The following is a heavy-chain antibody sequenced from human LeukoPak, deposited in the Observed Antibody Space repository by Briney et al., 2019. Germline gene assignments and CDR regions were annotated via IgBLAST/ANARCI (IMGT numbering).Heavy chain of an antibody. CDR3: ARFSTRGWHFDY. Sequence: GASVKVSCKASGYTFTDYYMYWVRQAPGQGLEWMGWIIPNSGGTDYAQRFQGRVTMTRDTSITTAYMELSSPRSDDTAVYYCARFSTRGWHFDYWGQGTLVTVSS. V-gene: IGHV1-2*02. CDR1: GYTFTDYY. CDR2: IIPNSGGT. D-gene: IGHD6-19*01. J-gene: IGHJ4*02.